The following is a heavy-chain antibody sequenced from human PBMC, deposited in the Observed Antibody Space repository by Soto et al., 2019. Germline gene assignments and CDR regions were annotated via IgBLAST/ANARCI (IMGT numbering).Heavy chain of an antibody. V-gene: IGHV3-23*01. CDR3: AKSSVSCSSAGLYSLEACYYSIDV. Sequence: EVQMLESGGGLLQPGGSLRLSCAASALTFNNYAMHWVRQAPGQGPELVAGLGGSGDNSYDADSVKGRFTISRDNSKNTMFLQVNSIKVDDKAVSECAKSSVSCSSAGLYSLEACYYSIDVWGKGTTVTVSS. CDR2: LGGSGDNS. CDR1: ALTFNNYA. D-gene: IGHD2-2*01. J-gene: IGHJ6*04.